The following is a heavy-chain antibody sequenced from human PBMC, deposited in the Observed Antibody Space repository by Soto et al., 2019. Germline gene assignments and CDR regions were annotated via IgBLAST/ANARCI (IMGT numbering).Heavy chain of an antibody. V-gene: IGHV3-11*06. J-gene: IGHJ4*02. CDR2: ISTNSNYR. CDR3: PRGPDYGDYRFDY. CDR1: GFTFSDYY. D-gene: IGHD4-17*01. Sequence: PGGSLRLSCAASGFTFSDYYMSWIRQAPGKGPEWLSYISTNSNYRSYADSVKGRFTISRDNANNSLYLHMNSLRVEDTAVYYCPRGPDYGDYRFDYWGQGTLVTVSS.